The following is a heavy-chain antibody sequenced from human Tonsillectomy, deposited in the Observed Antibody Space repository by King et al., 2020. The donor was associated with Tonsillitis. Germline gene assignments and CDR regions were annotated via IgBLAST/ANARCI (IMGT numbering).Heavy chain of an antibody. CDR3: AAMHLAYYYDSSGYYACAFEL. Sequence: QLVESGPEVKKPGTSVKVSCKASGFTFTNSAMQWVRQARGQRLEWIGWIVVGSGNTNYAQKFQERVTITRDMSTSTAYMELSSLRSESTAVYYCAAMHLAYYYDSSGYYACAFELWGQGTMVTVSS. J-gene: IGHJ3*01. CDR1: GFTFTNSA. V-gene: IGHV1-58*02. CDR2: IVVGSGNT. D-gene: IGHD3-22*01.